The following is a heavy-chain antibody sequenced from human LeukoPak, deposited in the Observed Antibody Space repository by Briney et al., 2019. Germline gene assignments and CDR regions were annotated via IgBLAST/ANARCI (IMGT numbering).Heavy chain of an antibody. CDR3: AREVLGGDAFDI. CDR1: GGSISSYY. J-gene: IGHJ3*02. V-gene: IGHV4-59*01. Sequence: SETLSLTCTVSGGSISSYYWSWIRQPPGKGLEWIGYIHYSGSTNYNPSLKSRVTISVDTSKNQFSLKLSSVTAADTAVYYCAREVLGGDAFDIWGQGTMVTVSS. CDR2: IHYSGST. D-gene: IGHD3-16*01.